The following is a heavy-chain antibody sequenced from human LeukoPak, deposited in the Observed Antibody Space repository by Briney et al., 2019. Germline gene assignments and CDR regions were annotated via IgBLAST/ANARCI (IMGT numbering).Heavy chain of an antibody. D-gene: IGHD3-10*02. CDR1: GGSFSGYY. CDR2: INHSGST. V-gene: IGHV4-34*01. Sequence: SETLSLTCAVYGGSFSGYYWSWIRQPPGKGLEWIGEINHSGSTNYNPSLKSRVTISVDTSKNQFSLKLSSVTAADTAVYYCARHMLRPPFDHWGQGTLVTVSS. J-gene: IGHJ4*02. CDR3: ARHMLRPPFDH.